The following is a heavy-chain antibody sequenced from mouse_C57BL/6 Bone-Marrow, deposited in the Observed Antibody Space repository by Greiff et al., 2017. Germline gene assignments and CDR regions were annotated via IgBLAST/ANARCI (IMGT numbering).Heavy chain of an antibody. V-gene: IGHV14-2*01. CDR2: IDPEDGGT. Sequence: VQLQQSGAELVKPGASVKLSCTASGFNIKDYYMPWVKQRTEQGLEWIGRIDPEDGGTKYAPKFQGKATITADTSSNTAYLQLSSLTSEDTAVXYSASPPDVATDVWGTGTTLTVSS. CDR1: GFNIKDYY. D-gene: IGHD1-1*01. CDR3: ASPPDVATDV. J-gene: IGHJ1*03.